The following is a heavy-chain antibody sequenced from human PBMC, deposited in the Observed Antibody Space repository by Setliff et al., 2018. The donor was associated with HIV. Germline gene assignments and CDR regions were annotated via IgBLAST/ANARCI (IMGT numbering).Heavy chain of an antibody. D-gene: IGHD3-22*01. V-gene: IGHV1-69*13. CDR2: ITPIFDTA. CDR1: GGPFSSYT. Sequence: SVKVSCKASGGPFSSYTFSWVRQVPGQGLEWVGGITPIFDTANYAQKLQGRVTITADESTSTAYMELSSLRSEDTAVYYCADSSGYYWDWFDPWGQGTLVTVSS. CDR3: ADSSGYYWDWFDP. J-gene: IGHJ5*02.